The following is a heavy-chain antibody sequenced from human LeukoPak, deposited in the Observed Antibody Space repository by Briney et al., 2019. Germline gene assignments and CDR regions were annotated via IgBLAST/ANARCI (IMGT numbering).Heavy chain of an antibody. Sequence: PSETLSLTCTVSGDSISSGDYYWSWIRQSPGKGLEWIVYIYYSGSTYYNPSLKSRVTMSVDTSKNQFSLYLSSATAADTAIYYGAKKGRSKFGYEHWLAPGGQGPRVPVSS. D-gene: IGHD5-18*01. CDR2: IYYSGST. V-gene: IGHV4-30-4*01. J-gene: IGHJ5*02. CDR3: AKKGRSKFGYEHWLAP. CDR1: GDSISSGDYY.